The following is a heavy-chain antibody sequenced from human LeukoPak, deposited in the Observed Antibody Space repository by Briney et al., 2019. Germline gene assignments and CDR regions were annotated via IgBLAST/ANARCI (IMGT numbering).Heavy chain of an antibody. V-gene: IGHV3-15*01. CDR2: IKSKTDGGTT. CDR3: ARKGPIAVADYYMDV. CDR1: RFTFSNAR. D-gene: IGHD6-19*01. J-gene: IGHJ6*03. Sequence: GGSLRLSCAASRFTFSNARMSWVRQAPGKGLEWVGRIKSKTDGGTTDYAAPVKGRFTISRDDSKNTLYLQMNSLRAEDTAVYYCARKGPIAVADYYMDVWGKGTTVTVSS.